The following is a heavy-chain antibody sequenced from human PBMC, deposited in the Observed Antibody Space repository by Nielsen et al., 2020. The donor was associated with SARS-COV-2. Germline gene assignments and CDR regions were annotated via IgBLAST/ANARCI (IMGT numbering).Heavy chain of an antibody. CDR3: ARGVTFGGVIAPNWFDP. CDR2: INPNSGGT. V-gene: IGHV1-2*04. CDR1: GYTFTGYY. D-gene: IGHD3-16*02. Sequence: SVKVSCKASGYTFTGYYMHWVRQAPGQGLEWMGWINPNSGGTNYAQKFQGWVTMTRDTSISTAYMELSRLRSDDTAVYYCARGVTFGGVIAPNWFDPWGQGTLVTVSS. J-gene: IGHJ5*02.